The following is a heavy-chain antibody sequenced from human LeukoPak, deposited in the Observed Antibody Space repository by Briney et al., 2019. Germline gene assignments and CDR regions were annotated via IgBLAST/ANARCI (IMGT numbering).Heavy chain of an antibody. Sequence: GESLRLSCAASGFTFSAYWMTWVRQAPGKGLAWVANIIEGGDLKYYVDSVKGRFTTSRDNTKNSLYLQMTSLRADDTAVYYCARVGKNGWDFDHWGQGTLVTVSS. V-gene: IGHV3-7*01. CDR1: GFTFSAYW. J-gene: IGHJ4*02. CDR2: IIEGGDLK. D-gene: IGHD6-19*01. CDR3: ARVGKNGWDFDH.